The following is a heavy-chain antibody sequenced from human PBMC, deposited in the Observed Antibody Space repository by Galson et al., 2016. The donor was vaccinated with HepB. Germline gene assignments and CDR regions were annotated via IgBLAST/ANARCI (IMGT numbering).Heavy chain of an antibody. CDR3: AKDPGASVGVVITPPGSFDL. Sequence: SLRLSCAGSGFTFKNYMMSWVRQAPGKGLEWVSGISATAISTFYADSVKGRFTVSRDNSKNTMSLRLQNLRAEDTAIYYCAKDPGASVGVVITPPGSFDLWGRGTLVTFSS. J-gene: IGHJ2*01. D-gene: IGHD3-3*01. V-gene: IGHV3-23*01. CDR2: ISATAIST. CDR1: GFTFKNYM.